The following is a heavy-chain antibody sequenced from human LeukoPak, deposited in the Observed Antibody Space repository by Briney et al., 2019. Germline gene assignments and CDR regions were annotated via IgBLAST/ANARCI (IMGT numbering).Heavy chain of an antibody. CDR3: ARNGYYYGSFDH. CDR1: GFTFRSYT. CDR2: MSYDGSET. V-gene: IGHV3-30-3*01. Sequence: GGSRRLSCAASGFTFRSYTMHWVRQAPGKGLEWVAVMSYDGSETYYADSVKGRFTISRDNSNHTVYLQMNSLRAEDTAVYYCARNGYYYGSFDHWGQGTLVTVSS. J-gene: IGHJ4*02. D-gene: IGHD3-22*01.